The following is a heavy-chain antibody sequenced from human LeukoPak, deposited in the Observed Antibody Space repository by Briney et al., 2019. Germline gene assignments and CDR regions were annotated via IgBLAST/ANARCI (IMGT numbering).Heavy chain of an antibody. CDR1: GFTVITSY. D-gene: IGHD7-27*01. Sequence: GGSLRLSCATSGFTVITSYMSWVRQAPGKGLEWVSVIFRDGTTYYADSVKGRFTISRDNSKNTLYLQMNTLRAEDTAMYYCTKTGGPWDWGQGTLVTVSS. CDR3: TKTGGPWD. CDR2: IFRDGTT. J-gene: IGHJ1*01. V-gene: IGHV3-66*01.